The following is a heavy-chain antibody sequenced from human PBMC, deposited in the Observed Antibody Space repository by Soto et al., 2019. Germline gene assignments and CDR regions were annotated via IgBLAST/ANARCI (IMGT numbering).Heavy chain of an antibody. J-gene: IGHJ4*02. Sequence: GGSLRLSCAASGFTFSSYAMSWVRQAPGKGLEWVSAISGSGGSTYYADSVKGRFTISRDNSKNTLYLQMNSLRAEDTAVYYCANCGEQWLVGCYFDYWGQGTLVTVSS. CDR1: GFTFSSYA. D-gene: IGHD6-19*01. V-gene: IGHV3-23*01. CDR2: ISGSGGST. CDR3: ANCGEQWLVGCYFDY.